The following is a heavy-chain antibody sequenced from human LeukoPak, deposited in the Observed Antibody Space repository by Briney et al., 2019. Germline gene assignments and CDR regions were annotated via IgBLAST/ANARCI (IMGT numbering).Heavy chain of an antibody. CDR1: GFTFSSYT. J-gene: IGHJ5*02. Sequence: GGSLRLSCAASGFTFSSYTMHWVRQAPGKGLEWVAVFSYDGSNKYYADSVKGRFTISRDNSKNTLYLQMDSLRAEDTAVYYCARDNRSTLDPWGQGTLVTVSS. CDR3: ARDNRSTLDP. V-gene: IGHV3-30-3*01. CDR2: FSYDGSNK. D-gene: IGHD6-13*01.